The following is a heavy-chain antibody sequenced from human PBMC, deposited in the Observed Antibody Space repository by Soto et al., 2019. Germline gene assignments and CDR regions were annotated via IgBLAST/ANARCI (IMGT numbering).Heavy chain of an antibody. CDR3: TRVGGYYGDYPNFDY. J-gene: IGHJ4*02. D-gene: IGHD4-17*01. Sequence: SETLSLTCSVSGSSIRNYYWSWIRPPPGKGLEWIGNIYYTGSTDYNPSLKGRVFISVDSSRRQLSLRLNSLTAADTAVYYCTRVGGYYGDYPNFDYWGQGALVTVSS. V-gene: IGHV4-59*01. CDR2: IYYTGST. CDR1: GSSIRNYY.